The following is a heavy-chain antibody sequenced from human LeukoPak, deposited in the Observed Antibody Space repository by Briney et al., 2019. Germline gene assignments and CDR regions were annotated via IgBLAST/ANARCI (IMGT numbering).Heavy chain of an antibody. J-gene: IGHJ3*01. CDR3: VRGGVAGPPPV. CDR1: GCSISSYY. D-gene: IGHD6-19*01. V-gene: IGHV4-59*01. CDR2: MYYSGNT. Sequence: SETLSLTCTVSGCSISSYYWNWIRQPPGKGLEWIGYMYYSGNTNYNPSLKTRATISVDKSKNQFSLNLSSVAAADTAVYYCVRGGVAGPPPVWGQGTMVTVSS.